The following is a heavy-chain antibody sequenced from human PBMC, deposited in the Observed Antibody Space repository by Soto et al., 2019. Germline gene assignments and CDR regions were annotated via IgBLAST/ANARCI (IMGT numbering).Heavy chain of an antibody. CDR2: IISILDIP. CDR3: ARENGTSFLDY. V-gene: IGHV1-69*02. J-gene: IGHJ4*02. CDR1: GGTVSAYT. D-gene: IGHD6-6*01. Sequence: QVQLVQSGAEVKKPGSSVKVSCEASGGTVSAYTINWVRQAPGQGLEWMGRIISILDIPNYAQKFQGRLTIIADTSTSTTYMELRNLRSEDTATYYCARENGTSFLDYWGQGTLVTVSS.